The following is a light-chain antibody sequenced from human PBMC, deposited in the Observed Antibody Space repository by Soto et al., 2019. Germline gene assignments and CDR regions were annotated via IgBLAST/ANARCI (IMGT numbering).Light chain of an antibody. CDR2: DAS. Sequence: IVMTQPPGTLSVSPGERATLSCRASQSVSSYLAWYQQKPGQAPRLLIYDASNRATGIPARFSGSGSGTDFTLTINSLEPEDSAVYYCQQYNNWPRTFGQGTKVDIK. V-gene: IGKV3-11*01. J-gene: IGKJ1*01. CDR1: QSVSSY. CDR3: QQYNNWPRT.